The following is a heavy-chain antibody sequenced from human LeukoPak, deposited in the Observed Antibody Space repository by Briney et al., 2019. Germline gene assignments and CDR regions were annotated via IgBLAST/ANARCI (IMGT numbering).Heavy chain of an antibody. V-gene: IGHV3-7*01. J-gene: IGHJ4*02. Sequence: GGSLRLSCAASGFTFSNSWMYWVRQAPGKGLEWVANIKQDGSETHYVESVKGRFTISRHNADSSLYLQMNSLRAEDTAVYYCARDYKSPDFWAGYPPYHHDHWGQGTLVTVSS. D-gene: IGHD3/OR15-3a*01. CDR1: GFTFSNSW. CDR3: ARDYKSPDFWAGYPPYHHDH. CDR2: IKQDGSET.